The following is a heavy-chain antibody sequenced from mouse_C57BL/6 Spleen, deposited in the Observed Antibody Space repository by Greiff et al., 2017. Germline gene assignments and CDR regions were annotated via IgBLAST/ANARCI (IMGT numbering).Heavy chain of an antibody. CDR1: GYTFTSYW. Sequence: QVQLQQPGAELVKPGASVKMSCKASGYTFTSYWITWVKQRPGQGLEWIGDIYPGSGSTNYNEKFKSKATLTVDTSSSTAYMQLSSLTSEDSAVYYCARWGSMVTGQAWFAYWGQGTLVTVSA. V-gene: IGHV1-55*01. CDR3: ARWGSMVTGQAWFAY. CDR2: IYPGSGST. D-gene: IGHD2-2*01. J-gene: IGHJ3*01.